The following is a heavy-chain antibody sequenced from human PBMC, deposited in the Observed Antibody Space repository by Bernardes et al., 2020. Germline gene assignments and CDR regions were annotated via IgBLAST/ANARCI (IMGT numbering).Heavy chain of an antibody. CDR1: GYSISPYW. J-gene: IGHJ3*02. CDR3: ARPPEEYSGYDSAFGI. Sequence: GAYLKTSSKGSGYSISPYWSGWVRPMPGKGLEWMGIIYPDDSDTRYSPSFQGQVTISADKSISTAYLQWSSLKASDTAMYYCARPPEEYSGYDSAFGIWGQGTMVTVSS. CDR2: IYPDDSDT. V-gene: IGHV5-51*01. D-gene: IGHD5-12*01.